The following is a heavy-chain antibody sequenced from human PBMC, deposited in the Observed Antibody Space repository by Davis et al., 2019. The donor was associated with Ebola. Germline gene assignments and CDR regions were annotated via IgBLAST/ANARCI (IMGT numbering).Heavy chain of an antibody. CDR1: AFIFSSYA. CDR3: AKVHPPTTVTTGWFDP. Sequence: GESLNISCAASAFIFSSYAMSWVRQAPGKGLEWVSSISVRSITYHADSVKGRFTISRDNSKNTLYLQMNSLRAEDTAVYYCAKVHPPTTVTTGWFDPWGQGTLVTVSS. J-gene: IGHJ5*02. CDR2: ISVRSIT. V-gene: IGHV3-23*01. D-gene: IGHD4-17*01.